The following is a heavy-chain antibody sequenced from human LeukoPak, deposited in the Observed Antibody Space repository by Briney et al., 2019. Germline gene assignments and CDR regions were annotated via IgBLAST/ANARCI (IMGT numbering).Heavy chain of an antibody. V-gene: IGHV4-39*07. CDR2: IYYGGST. Sequence: SETLSLTCTVSGGSISSSDDYGGWIRQPPGKGPEWIGVIYYGGSTYYHPSLKSRVTISMDTSKSQFSLRVTSVTAADTAVYYCAGGVGATTYFWGLGTLVTVSS. D-gene: IGHD1-26*01. CDR3: AGGVGATTYF. CDR1: GGSISSSDDY. J-gene: IGHJ4*02.